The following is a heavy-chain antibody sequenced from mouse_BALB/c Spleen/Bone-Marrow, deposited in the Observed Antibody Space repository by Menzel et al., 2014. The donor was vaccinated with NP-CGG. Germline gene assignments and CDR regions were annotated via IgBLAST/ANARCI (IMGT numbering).Heavy chain of an antibody. D-gene: IGHD2-1*01. CDR3: TRGIYYGNFYAMDY. V-gene: IGHV6-6*02. CDR2: IRLKSNNYAT. CDR1: GFTFSNYW. Sequence: EVKLMESGGGLVQPGGSMKLSCVASGFTFSNYWMNWVRQSPEKGLVWVAEIRLKSNNYATHYAESVKGRFTISRDDSKSSVYLQMNNLRAEDTGIYYCTRGIYYGNFYAMDYWGQGTSVTVSS. J-gene: IGHJ4*01.